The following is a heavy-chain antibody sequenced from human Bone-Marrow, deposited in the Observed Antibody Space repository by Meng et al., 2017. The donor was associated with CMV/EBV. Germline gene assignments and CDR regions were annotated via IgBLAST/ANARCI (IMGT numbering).Heavy chain of an antibody. J-gene: IGHJ6*02. D-gene: IGHD3-10*01. Sequence: GESLKISCAASGFTFSNAWMSWVRQAPGKGLEWVGFIRSKAYGGTTEYAASVKGRFTISRDDSKSIAYLQMNSLKTEDTAVYYCTRDGLPMGGMDVWGQGTTVTVSS. CDR1: GFTFSNAW. CDR2: IRSKAYGGTT. V-gene: IGHV3-49*04. CDR3: TRDGLPMGGMDV.